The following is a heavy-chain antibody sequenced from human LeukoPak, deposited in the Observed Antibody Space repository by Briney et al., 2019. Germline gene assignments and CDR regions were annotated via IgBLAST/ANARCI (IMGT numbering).Heavy chain of an antibody. CDR2: IQSDGST. Sequence: GGSLRLSCVASGFTFSNYEMNWVRQAPGKGLVWVSRIQSDGSTNNADSVKGRFTNSRDNAKNTVSLQMTSLRAEDTGVYYCARAPSEIGGYYPEYFRHWGQGTLVTVSS. J-gene: IGHJ1*01. V-gene: IGHV3-74*01. CDR3: ARAPSEIGGYYPEYFRH. CDR1: GFTFSNYE. D-gene: IGHD3-22*01.